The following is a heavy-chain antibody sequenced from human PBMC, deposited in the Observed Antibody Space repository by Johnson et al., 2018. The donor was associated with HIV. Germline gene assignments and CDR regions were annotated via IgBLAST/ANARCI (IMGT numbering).Heavy chain of an antibody. J-gene: IGHJ3*02. CDR2: ISYDANNK. V-gene: IGHV3-30-3*01. CDR3: AFPTGATTAFDI. Sequence: QVQLVESGGGVVQPGRSLRLSCAASGFTFSSYAMHWVRQAPGRGLEWVAVISYDANNKYYAASVKGRFTISRDNSKNTLYLQMNSLRAEDTAVYYCAFPTGATTAFDIWGQGTMVTVSS. CDR1: GFTFSSYA. D-gene: IGHD5-24*01.